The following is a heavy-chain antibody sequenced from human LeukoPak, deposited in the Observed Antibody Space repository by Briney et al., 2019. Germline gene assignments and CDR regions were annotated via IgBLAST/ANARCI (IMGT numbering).Heavy chain of an antibody. CDR1: GGSISSSNYY. Sequence: SSETLSLTCTVSGGSISSSNYYWGWIRQPPGKGLGWIGSIYYSGSTYRNPSLKSRVTISVDTSKNQFSLKLSSVTAADTAVYYCAREEAFFDYWGQGTLVTVSS. J-gene: IGHJ4*02. CDR2: IYYSGST. CDR3: AREEAFFDY. V-gene: IGHV4-39*02.